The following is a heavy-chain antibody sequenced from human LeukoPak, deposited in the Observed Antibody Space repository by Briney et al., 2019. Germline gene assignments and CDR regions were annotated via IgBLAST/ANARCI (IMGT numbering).Heavy chain of an antibody. V-gene: IGHV1-2*02. CDR3: ARVVGVGYYDILTGYGPLGY. J-gene: IGHJ4*02. CDR1: GYIFTGYY. CDR2: INPNSGGT. D-gene: IGHD3-9*01. Sequence: APVKVSCKASGYIFTGYYMHWVRQAPGQGLEWMGWINPNSGGTNYAQKFQGRVTMTRDTSISTAYMELSRLRSDDTAVYYCARVVGVGYYDILTGYGPLGYWGQGTLVTVSS.